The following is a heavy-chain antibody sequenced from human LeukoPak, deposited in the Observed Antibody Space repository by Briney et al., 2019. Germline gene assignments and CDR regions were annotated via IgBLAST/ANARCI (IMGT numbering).Heavy chain of an antibody. CDR2: IYYSGST. J-gene: IGHJ4*02. CDR3: ARGYNHYYDGSGYWDNYFDY. Sequence: PSETLSLTCTVSGGSISSGDYYWSWIRQPPGKGLEWIGYIYYSGSTYYNPSLKSRVTISVDTSKNQFSLKLSSVTAADTAVYFCARGYNHYYDGSGYWDNYFDYWGQGTLVTVSS. D-gene: IGHD3-22*01. CDR1: GGSISSGDYY. V-gene: IGHV4-30-4*01.